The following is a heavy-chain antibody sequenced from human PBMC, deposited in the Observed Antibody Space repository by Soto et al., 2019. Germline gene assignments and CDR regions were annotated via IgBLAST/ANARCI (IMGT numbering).Heavy chain of an antibody. Sequence: PGGSLRLSCSASGFIFSSYAMHWVRQAPGKGLEYVSAISNTGGSIFYTDSVKGRFTISRDNSKNTLYLQMSSLRVEDTAVYYCVKTTAQYYDDSWGQGTLVTVSS. J-gene: IGHJ4*02. V-gene: IGHV3-64D*08. CDR3: VKTTAQYYDDS. CDR2: ISNTGGSI. CDR1: GFIFSSYA. D-gene: IGHD3-22*01.